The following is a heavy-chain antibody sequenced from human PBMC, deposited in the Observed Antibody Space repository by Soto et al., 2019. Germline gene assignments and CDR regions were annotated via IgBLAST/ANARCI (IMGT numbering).Heavy chain of an antibody. V-gene: IGHV3-30*18. CDR1: GFTFSSYG. D-gene: IGHD3-22*01. CDR3: AKDYGRSITMIVVACNGMDV. CDR2: ISYDGSNK. Sequence: QVQLVESGGGVVQPGRSLRLSCAASGFTFSSYGMHWVRQAPGKGLEWVAVISYDGSNKYYADSVKGRFTISRDNSKNTLYLQMNSLRAEDTAVYYCAKDYGRSITMIVVACNGMDVWGQGTTVTVSS. J-gene: IGHJ6*02.